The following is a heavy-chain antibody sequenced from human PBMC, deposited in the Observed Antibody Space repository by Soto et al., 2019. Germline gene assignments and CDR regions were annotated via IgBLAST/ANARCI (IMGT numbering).Heavy chain of an antibody. D-gene: IGHD2-21*02. CDR2: ISGSGVDT. Sequence: EVQVVQSGGGSVQPGGSLRLSCEASGFTFSSYGMTWVRQAPGKGLEWVAGISGSGVDTKYADSVKGRFSIARDNSMNKMYLQMNNLRVEDTAVYFCAIGGAYCYGDCTRAHWGQGTLVTVSS. CDR3: AIGGAYCYGDCTRAH. J-gene: IGHJ4*02. CDR1: GFTFSSYG. V-gene: IGHV3-23*04.